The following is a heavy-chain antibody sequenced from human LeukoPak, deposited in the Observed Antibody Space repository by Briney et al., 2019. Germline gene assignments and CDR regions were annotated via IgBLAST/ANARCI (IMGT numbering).Heavy chain of an antibody. CDR2: INPSGGST. V-gene: IGHV1-46*01. D-gene: IGHD2-21*02. Sequence: ASVKVSCKASGYTFTSYYMHWVRQAPGQGLEWMGIINPSGGSTNYAQKFQERVTITRDMSTSTAYMELSSLRSEDTAVYYCAAITNCGGDCYPWGQGTLVTVSS. CDR3: AAITNCGGDCYP. CDR1: GYTFTSYY. J-gene: IGHJ5*02.